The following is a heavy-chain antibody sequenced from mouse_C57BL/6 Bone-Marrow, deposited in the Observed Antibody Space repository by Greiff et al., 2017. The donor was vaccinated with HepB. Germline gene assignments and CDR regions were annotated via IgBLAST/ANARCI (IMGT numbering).Heavy chain of an antibody. CDR2: ISYSGST. CDR1: GYSITSDY. J-gene: IGHJ1*03. V-gene: IGHV3-8*01. D-gene: IGHD1-1*01. Sequence: VQLKQSGPGLAKPSQTLSLTCSVTGYSITSDYWNWIRKFPGNKLEYMGYISYSGSTYYNPSLKSRISITRDTSKNQYYLQLNSVTTEDTATYYCARRYGSSYGYFDVWGTGTTVTVSS. CDR3: ARRYGSSYGYFDV.